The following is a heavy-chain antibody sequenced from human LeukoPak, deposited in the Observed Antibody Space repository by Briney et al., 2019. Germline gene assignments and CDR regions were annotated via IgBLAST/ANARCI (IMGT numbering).Heavy chain of an antibody. V-gene: IGHV3-43*02. J-gene: IGHJ4*02. CDR3: AKESSYYYASGSLGY. Sequence: GESLRLSCAASGFTFDDFAMHWVRQAPGKGLEWVSLISGDGGNTYYADSVKGRFTISRDNSKESLYLQMNSLRTEDTAFYYCAKESSYYYASGSLGYWGQGTLVTVSS. CDR2: ISGDGGNT. CDR1: GFTFDDFA. D-gene: IGHD3-10*01.